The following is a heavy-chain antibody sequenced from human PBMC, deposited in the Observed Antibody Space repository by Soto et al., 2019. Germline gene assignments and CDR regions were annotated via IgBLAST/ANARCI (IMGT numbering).Heavy chain of an antibody. CDR2: IYPGDSET. CDR3: ARLGFPGAIYFDS. J-gene: IGHJ4*02. Sequence: GESLKISCKGPGYNFTTFWIGWVRQMPGKGLEWMGIIYPGDSETKYSPDFEGQGTISADRSTNTAYLQWRSLRASDTAMYYCARLGFPGAIYFDSWGLGTLVTVSS. CDR1: GYNFTTFW. V-gene: IGHV5-51*01.